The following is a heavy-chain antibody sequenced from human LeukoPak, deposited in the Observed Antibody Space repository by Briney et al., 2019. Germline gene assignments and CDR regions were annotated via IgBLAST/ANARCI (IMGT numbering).Heavy chain of an antibody. D-gene: IGHD4-11*01. V-gene: IGHV3-15*01. CDR1: GFIFNNAW. J-gene: IGHJ4*02. CDR2: VRTTAEDETT. CDR3: TAGLGKTDDDS. Sequence: PGGSLRLSCEGYGFIFNNAWMSWIRQAPGTGLEWVGCVRTTAEDETTDYAAAVRGRFTISRDDSKSTVYLQMNSLETEDTAIYYCTAGLGKTDDDSWGQGTLVTVSS.